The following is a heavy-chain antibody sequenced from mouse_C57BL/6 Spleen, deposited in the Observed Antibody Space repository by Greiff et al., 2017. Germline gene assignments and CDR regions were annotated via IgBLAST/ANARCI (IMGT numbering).Heavy chain of an antibody. CDR1: GFTFSAYG. CDR2: ISSGSSTI. V-gene: IGHV5-17*01. J-gene: IGHJ1*03. D-gene: IGHD1-1*01. CDR3: ARPLLLRYWYFDV. Sequence: EVQRVESGGGLVKPGGSLKLSCAASGFTFSAYGMHWVRQAPEQGLEWVAYISSGSSTIYYADTVKGRFPISRDNAKNTLFLQMTRLRSEDTAMYYCARPLLLRYWYFDVWGTGTTVTVSS.